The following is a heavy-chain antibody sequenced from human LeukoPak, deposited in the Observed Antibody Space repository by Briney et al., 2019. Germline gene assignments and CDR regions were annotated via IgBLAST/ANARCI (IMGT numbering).Heavy chain of an antibody. Sequence: PGRPLRLSCAASGFTFSSYAMHWVRQAPGKGLEWVAVISYDGSKKYYADSVKGRFTISRDNSKNTLYLQMNSLRAEDTAVYYCARDALPWGDGYNYRYYFDYWGQGTLVTVSS. CDR3: ARDALPWGDGYNYRYYFDY. V-gene: IGHV3-30*04. J-gene: IGHJ4*02. D-gene: IGHD5-24*01. CDR2: ISYDGSKK. CDR1: GFTFSSYA.